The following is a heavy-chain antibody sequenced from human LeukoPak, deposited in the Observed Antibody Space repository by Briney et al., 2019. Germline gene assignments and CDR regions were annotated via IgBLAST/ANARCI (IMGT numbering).Heavy chain of an antibody. Sequence: PGGSLRLSCAASGFTFSTYSMNWVRQAPGKGLEWVSSISSSSSYIYYADSVKGRFTISRDNAKNSLYLQMNSLRAEDTAVYYCARDGIVAYDFWSGYDPIDYWGQGTLVTVSS. CDR1: GFTFSTYS. CDR3: ARDGIVAYDFWSGYDPIDY. J-gene: IGHJ4*02. CDR2: ISSSSSYI. V-gene: IGHV3-21*01. D-gene: IGHD3-3*01.